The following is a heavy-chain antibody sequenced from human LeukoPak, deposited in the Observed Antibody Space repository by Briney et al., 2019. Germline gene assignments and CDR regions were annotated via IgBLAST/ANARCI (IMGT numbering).Heavy chain of an antibody. CDR2: INSDGSST. CDR1: GFTFSSYW. CDR3: ARAGNYYDSSAPLFDY. Sequence: GGSLRLSCAASGFTFSSYWMHWVRRAPGKGLVWVSHINSDGSSTSYADSVKGRFTISRDNSKNTLYLQMNSLRAEDTAVYYCARAGNYYDSSAPLFDYWGQGTLVTVSS. D-gene: IGHD3-22*01. J-gene: IGHJ4*02. V-gene: IGHV3-74*01.